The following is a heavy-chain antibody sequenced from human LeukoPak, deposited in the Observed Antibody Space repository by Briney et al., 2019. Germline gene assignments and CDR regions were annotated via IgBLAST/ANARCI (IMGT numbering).Heavy chain of an antibody. D-gene: IGHD3-10*01. CDR1: GGTFSIYA. CDR3: ARARGSGSYYPYYFDY. V-gene: IGHV1-69*05. Sequence: SVNVSFKASGGTFSIYAISWVRQAPGQGLEWMGGIIPIFGTANYAQKFQGRVTITTDESTSTAYMELSSLRSEDTAVYYCARARGSGSYYPYYFDYWGQGTLGTVS. CDR2: IIPIFGTA. J-gene: IGHJ4*02.